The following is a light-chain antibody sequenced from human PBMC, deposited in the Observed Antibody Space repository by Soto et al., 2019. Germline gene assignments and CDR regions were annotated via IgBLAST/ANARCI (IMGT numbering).Light chain of an antibody. V-gene: IGLV2-14*01. CDR2: EVS. Sequence: QSALTQPASVSGSPGQSITISSTGTSSDVGGYNYVSWYQQHPGKAPKLMIYEVSNRPSGVSNRFSGSKSGNTASLTISGLQAEDEADYYCSSYTSSSTLYYVFGTGTKVTVL. J-gene: IGLJ1*01. CDR1: SSDVGGYNY. CDR3: SSYTSSSTLYYV.